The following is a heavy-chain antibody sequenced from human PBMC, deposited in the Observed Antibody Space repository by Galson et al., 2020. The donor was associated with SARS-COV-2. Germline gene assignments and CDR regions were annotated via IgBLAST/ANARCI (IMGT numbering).Heavy chain of an antibody. Sequence: GGSLRLSCAASRFTFSNYAMSWVRQAPGKGLEWVSAIGGSGGSTYYADSVKGRFTISRDNSKNTLYLQMNSLRAEDTAVYYCAKRDDSSGYPYYFDYWGQGTLVTVSS. D-gene: IGHD3-22*01. V-gene: IGHV3-23*01. CDR1: RFTFSNYA. CDR2: IGGSGGST. CDR3: AKRDDSSGYPYYFDY. J-gene: IGHJ4*02.